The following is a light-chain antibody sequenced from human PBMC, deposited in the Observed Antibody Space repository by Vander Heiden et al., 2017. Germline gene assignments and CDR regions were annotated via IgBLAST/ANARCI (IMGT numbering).Light chain of an antibody. J-gene: IGKJ1*01. V-gene: IGKV1-5*03. CDR2: KAS. Sequence: IQLTQSPSTLSASVGDRVTITCRASQSVVTWLPWYQQKPGRAPKLLISKASSLESGVPSRFSGSGSGTEFTLSISSLQPDDFGTYYCQQYYNFWTFGQGTKVEIK. CDR3: QQYYNFWT. CDR1: QSVVTW.